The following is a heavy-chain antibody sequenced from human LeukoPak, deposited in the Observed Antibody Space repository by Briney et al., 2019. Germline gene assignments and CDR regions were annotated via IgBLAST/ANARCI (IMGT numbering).Heavy chain of an antibody. CDR3: AKPLSRYGDYYFDY. CDR1: SESFSPYY. Sequence: PSATLSLTCAVYSESFSPYYWSWIRQAPGKGLEWVSAISGSGGSTYYADSAKGRFTISRDNSKNTLYLQMNSLRAEDTAVYYCAKPLSRYGDYYFDYWGQGTLVTVSS. D-gene: IGHD4-17*01. V-gene: IGHV3-23*01. CDR2: ISGSGGST. J-gene: IGHJ4*02.